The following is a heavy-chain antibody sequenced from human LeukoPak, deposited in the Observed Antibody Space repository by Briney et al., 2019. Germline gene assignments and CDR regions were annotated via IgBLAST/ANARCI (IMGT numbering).Heavy chain of an antibody. Sequence: PGGSLRLSCAASGFTFSSYSMNWVRQAPGKGLEWVSSISSSSSYIYYADSVKGRFTNSRDNAKNSLYLQMNSLRAEDTAVYYCARVVIAAAGTYYYYYGMDVWGQGTTVTVSS. CDR3: ARVVIAAAGTYYYYYGMDV. V-gene: IGHV3-21*01. D-gene: IGHD6-13*01. J-gene: IGHJ6*02. CDR1: GFTFSSYS. CDR2: ISSSSSYI.